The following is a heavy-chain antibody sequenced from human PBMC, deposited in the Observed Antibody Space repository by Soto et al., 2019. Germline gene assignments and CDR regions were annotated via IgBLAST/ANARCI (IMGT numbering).Heavy chain of an antibody. Sequence: QVQLVQSRGEVKKPGASVKVSCKTSGYSFTTYGFSWVRQAPGQGLEWMGWISGYNGNTNYAQKFQGRVTMTPGKSTSTAYMERRALRADDTDVYYCAREGPAPYYYYGMDVWGQWSTVTVSS. CDR1: GYSFTTYG. J-gene: IGHJ6*02. CDR2: ISGYNGNT. CDR3: AREGPAPYYYYGMDV. V-gene: IGHV1-18*01.